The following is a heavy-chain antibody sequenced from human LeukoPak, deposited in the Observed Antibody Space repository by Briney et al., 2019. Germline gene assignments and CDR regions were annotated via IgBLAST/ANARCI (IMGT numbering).Heavy chain of an antibody. V-gene: IGHV4-34*01. Sequence: SETQSLTCAVYGGSFSGYYWSWIRQPPGKGLEWIGEINHSGSTNYNPSLKSRVTISVDTSKNQFSLKLSSVTAADTAVYYCARGKRPVGSRVNWSDPWGQGTLVTVSS. J-gene: IGHJ5*02. CDR3: ARGKRPVGSRVNWSDP. D-gene: IGHD6-19*01. CDR2: INHSGST. CDR1: GGSFSGYY.